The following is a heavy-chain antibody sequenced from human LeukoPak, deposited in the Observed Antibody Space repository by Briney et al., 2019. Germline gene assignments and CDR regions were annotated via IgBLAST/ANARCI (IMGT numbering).Heavy chain of an antibody. Sequence: SETLSLTCTVSGGSISSSSYYWGWIRQPPGKGLEWIGIIYYSGSTYYNPSLKSRVTISVDTSKNQFSLKLSSVTAADTAVYYCDTMVRAAFDLWGRGTLVTVSS. D-gene: IGHD3-10*01. V-gene: IGHV4-39*01. CDR2: IYYSGST. CDR1: GGSISSSSYY. CDR3: DTMVRAAFDL. J-gene: IGHJ2*01.